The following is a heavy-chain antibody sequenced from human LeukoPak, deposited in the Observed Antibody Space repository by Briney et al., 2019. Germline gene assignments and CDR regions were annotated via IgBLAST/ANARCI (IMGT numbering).Heavy chain of an antibody. CDR3: ARRGGSGRAFDY. CDR2: VYHSGST. D-gene: IGHD1-26*01. CDR1: GGSISSGGYS. V-gene: IGHV4-30-2*01. Sequence: SQTLSLTCAVSGGSISSGGYSWSWIRQPPGKGLEWIGYVYHSGSTYYNPSLKSRVTISVDRSKNQFSLKLSSVTAADTAVYYCARRGGSGRAFDYWGQGTLVTVSS. J-gene: IGHJ4*02.